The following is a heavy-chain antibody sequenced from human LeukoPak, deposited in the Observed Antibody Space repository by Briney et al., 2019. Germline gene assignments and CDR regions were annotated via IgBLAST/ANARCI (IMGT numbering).Heavy chain of an antibody. Sequence: ASVKVSCKASGGTFSSYAISWVRQAPGQGLEWMGRIIPIFGTANYAQKFQGRVTITTDESTSTVYMELSSLKSDATAVYYCARGDIDHWGQGTLVTVSS. V-gene: IGHV1-69*05. J-gene: IGHJ5*02. CDR3: ARGDIDH. CDR1: GGTFSSYA. CDR2: IIPIFGTA. D-gene: IGHD2-15*01.